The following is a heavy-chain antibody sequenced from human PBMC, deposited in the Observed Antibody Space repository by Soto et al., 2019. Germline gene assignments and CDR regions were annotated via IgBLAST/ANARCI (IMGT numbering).Heavy chain of an antibody. CDR3: AKDPPWTVGPLAMDV. J-gene: IGHJ6*02. Sequence: PGGSLSLACVASGFTFSTHAMSWVRQAPGKGLEWVSTFSGSGGNIYYAESVKGRLTISRDDSKNTLYLQMNSLRVEDTAVYYCAKDPPWTVGPLAMDVWGQGTTVTVSS. CDR1: GFTFSTHA. V-gene: IGHV3-23*01. D-gene: IGHD2-2*01. CDR2: FSGSGGNI.